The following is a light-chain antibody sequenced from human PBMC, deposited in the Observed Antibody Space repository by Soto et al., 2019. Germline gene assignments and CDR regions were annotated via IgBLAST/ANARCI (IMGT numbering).Light chain of an antibody. V-gene: IGKV3-15*01. J-gene: IGKJ1*01. CDR2: GAS. CDR1: QSVSSN. Sequence: EIVMTQSPATLSVSPGERATLSCRASQSVSSNLAWYQQKPGQAPRLRIYGASTRATGVPARFSGSGSGTEFTLTISSLQSEDFAVYYCQQYNTWPPRTFGPGTQVEIK. CDR3: QQYNTWPPRT.